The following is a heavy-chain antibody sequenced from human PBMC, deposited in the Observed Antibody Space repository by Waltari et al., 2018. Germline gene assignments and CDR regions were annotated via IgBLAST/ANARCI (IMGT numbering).Heavy chain of an antibody. CDR3: TAVNNTWDYYYYAMDV. CDR1: GFPLNTYA. Sequence: EVRLLESGGHLVPPGGSLSFSGAADGFPLNTYAMGGVRQAPGKGLQWVGRIKSKINRGTPDYAAPVKGRFTISRDDSKTTLYLQMNSLKTEDTGIYYCTAVNNTWDYYYYAMDVWGQGTTVTVSS. J-gene: IGHJ6*02. CDR2: IKSKINRGTP. D-gene: IGHD3-16*01. V-gene: IGHV3-15*01.